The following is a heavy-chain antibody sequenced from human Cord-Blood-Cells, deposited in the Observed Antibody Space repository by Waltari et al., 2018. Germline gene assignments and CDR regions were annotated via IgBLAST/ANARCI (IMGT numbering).Heavy chain of an antibody. CDR3: AHRTASGVAFDI. CDR1: GFSLSTSGVG. Sequence: QITLKESGPTLVKPTQTLTLTCTFSGFSLSTSGVGVGWIRQHPGKALEWLALIYWDDDKRYSPSLKSRLTITKDTSKNQVVLTMTNMDPVDTATYYCAHRTASGVAFDIWGQGTMVTVSS. CDR2: IYWDDDK. J-gene: IGHJ3*02. V-gene: IGHV2-5*02. D-gene: IGHD6-13*01.